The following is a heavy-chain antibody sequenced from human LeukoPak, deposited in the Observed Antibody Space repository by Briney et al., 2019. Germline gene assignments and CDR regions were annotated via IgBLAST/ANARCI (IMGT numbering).Heavy chain of an antibody. D-gene: IGHD3-10*01. CDR3: ARLTSGTHPNFDY. V-gene: IGHV4-59*08. CDR2: IYYIGST. Sequence: SETLSLTCTVSGGSIRSYYWSWIRQPPGKGLEWIGSIYYIGSTKYNPSLKSRVTISVDTSKNQFSLKLTSVTAADTAVYYCARLTSGTHPNFDYWGQGTLVTVSS. J-gene: IGHJ4*02. CDR1: GGSIRSYY.